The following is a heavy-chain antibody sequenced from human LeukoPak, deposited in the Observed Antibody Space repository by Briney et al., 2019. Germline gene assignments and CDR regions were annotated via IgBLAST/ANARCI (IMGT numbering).Heavy chain of an antibody. CDR3: ARHSGTDTGSVDY. CDR1: GGSISSSSYY. CDR2: IYYSGST. J-gene: IGHJ4*02. V-gene: IGHV4-39*01. Sequence: SETLSLTCTVSGGSISSSSYYWGWIRQPPGKGLEWIGSIYYSGSTYYNPSLKSRVTISVDTSKNQFSLKLSSVTAADTAVYHCARHSGTDTGSVDYWGQGTLVTVSS. D-gene: IGHD1-26*01.